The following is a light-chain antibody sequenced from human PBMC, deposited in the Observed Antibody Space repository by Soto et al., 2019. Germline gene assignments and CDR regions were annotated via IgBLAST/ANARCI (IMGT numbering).Light chain of an antibody. CDR1: SSNIGNNY. V-gene: IGLV1-51*02. Sequence: QSVLTQPPSVSAAPGQKVTISCSRSSSNIGNNYVSWYQQLPGTAPKLLIYDDNQRPSGIPDRFSGSKSGTSATLAITGLQTGDEADYYCGTWDSSLSAVIFGGGTKVTVL. CDR2: DDN. CDR3: GTWDSSLSAVI. J-gene: IGLJ2*01.